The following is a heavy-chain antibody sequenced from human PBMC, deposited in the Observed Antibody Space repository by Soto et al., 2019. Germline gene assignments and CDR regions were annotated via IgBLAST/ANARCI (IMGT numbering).Heavy chain of an antibody. Sequence: SETLSLTCIVSGGSISSSSYYWGWIRQPPGKGLEWIGSIYYSGSTYYNPSLKSRVTISVDTSKNQFSLKLSSVTAADTAVYYCARRSPMYDSSGYYYETFDYWGQGTLVTVSS. CDR2: IYYSGST. D-gene: IGHD3-22*01. J-gene: IGHJ4*02. V-gene: IGHV4-39*01. CDR1: GGSISSSSYY. CDR3: ARRSPMYDSSGYYYETFDY.